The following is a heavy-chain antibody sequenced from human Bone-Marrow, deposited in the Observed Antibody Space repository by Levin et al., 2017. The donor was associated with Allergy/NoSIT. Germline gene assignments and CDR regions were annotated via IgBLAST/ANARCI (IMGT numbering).Heavy chain of an antibody. CDR1: GFTFSSAW. J-gene: IGHJ4*02. D-gene: IGHD4-17*01. Sequence: GGSLRLSCAVSGFTFSSAWMTWVRQAPGKGLEWVGRIKAKSDGGTTDFAASVKGRFDMSSDDSKSMVFLQMSSLKIEDTGVYYCTTGLYGDYGGVTDSWGQGTLVTVSS. CDR3: TTGLYGDYGGVTDS. CDR2: IKAKSDGGTT. V-gene: IGHV3-15*01.